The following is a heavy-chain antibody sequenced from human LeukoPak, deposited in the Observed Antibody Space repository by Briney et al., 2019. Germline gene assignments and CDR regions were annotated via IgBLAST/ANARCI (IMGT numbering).Heavy chain of an antibody. D-gene: IGHD2-2*01. CDR3: ARGLGYCSSTSCYAGETTINTFDY. CDR1: GYTSTGYY. CDR2: IKPHSGGT. V-gene: IGHV1-2*02. Sequence: ASAKVSCKPSGYTSTGYYMHWVRPAPEQGVEWMGWIKPHSGGTNYAQKFQGRVTMTRDTSISTAYMELSRLRSDDTGVYYCARGLGYCSSTSCYAGETTINTFDYWGQGTLVTVS. J-gene: IGHJ4*02.